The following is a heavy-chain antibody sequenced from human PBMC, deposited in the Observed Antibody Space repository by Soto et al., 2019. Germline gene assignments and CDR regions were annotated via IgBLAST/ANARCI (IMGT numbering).Heavy chain of an antibody. CDR2: ISHTGTT. V-gene: IGHV4-34*01. CDR3: ARVISSRDEYFDY. CDR1: GGSFSGYY. Sequence: SETLSLTCAVYGGSFSGYYWSWVRLPPGKGLEWIGEISHTGTTNYNPSLKSRVTMSVDKPKNQFSLNLTSVTAADTAVYYCARVISSRDEYFDYWGQGTVVTVSS. J-gene: IGHJ4*02. D-gene: IGHD2-2*01.